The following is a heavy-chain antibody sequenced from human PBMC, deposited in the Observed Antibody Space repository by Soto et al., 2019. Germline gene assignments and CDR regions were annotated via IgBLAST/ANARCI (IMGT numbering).Heavy chain of an antibody. Sequence: QVQLVESGGGVVQPGRSLRLSCAASGFTFSSYGMHWVRQAPGKGLEWVAVISYDESNKYYADSVKGRFTISRDNSKNTLYLQMNSLRAEDTAVYYCTKGVVVITSYFQHWGQGTLVPVSS. CDR3: TKGVVVITSYFQH. V-gene: IGHV3-30*18. J-gene: IGHJ1*01. CDR1: GFTFSSYG. CDR2: ISYDESNK. D-gene: IGHD3-22*01.